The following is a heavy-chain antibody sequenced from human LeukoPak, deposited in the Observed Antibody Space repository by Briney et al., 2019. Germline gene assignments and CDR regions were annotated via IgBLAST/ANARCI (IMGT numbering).Heavy chain of an antibody. V-gene: IGHV5-51*01. CDR3: ARADGYCSSTSCHYYYGMDV. CDR2: IYPGDSDT. CDR1: GYSFTSYW. D-gene: IGHD2-2*03. Sequence: GASLQISCKGSGYSFTSYWIGWVRQMPGKGLGWMGIIYPGDSDTRYSPSFQGQVTISADKSISTAYLQWSSLKASDTAMYYCARADGYCSSTSCHYYYGMDVWGQGTTVTVSS. J-gene: IGHJ6*02.